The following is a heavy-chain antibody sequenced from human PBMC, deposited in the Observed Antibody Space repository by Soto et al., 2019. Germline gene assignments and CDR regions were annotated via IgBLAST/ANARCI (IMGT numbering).Heavy chain of an antibody. D-gene: IGHD2-15*01. Sequence: GASVKVSCKASGYTFTSYAMHWVRQAPGERLEWVGWINTSNDNKLYAQKLQGRLTLTTDTSTSTAYMDLTTLRSDDTAVYFCARDPGAASFDFWAQGTLVTVS. CDR3: ARDPGAASFDF. V-gene: IGHV1-18*01. CDR2: INTSNDNK. J-gene: IGHJ4*02. CDR1: GYTFTSYA.